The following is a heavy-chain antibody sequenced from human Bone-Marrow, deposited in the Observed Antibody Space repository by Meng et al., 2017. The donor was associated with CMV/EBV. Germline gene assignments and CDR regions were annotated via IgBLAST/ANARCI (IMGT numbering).Heavy chain of an antibody. CDR1: GGSFSDYY. CDR2: INHSGST. J-gene: IGHJ4*02. V-gene: IGHV4-34*01. Sequence: SETRSLTCAVYGGSFSDYYSSWIRQLPGKGLEWIGEINHSGSTNYNPPLKSRVTISIDTSKNQFSLELRSLTAADTAVNYCARGSVVTPFDYWGQGTLVTVSS. CDR3: ARGSVVTPFDY. D-gene: IGHD4-23*01.